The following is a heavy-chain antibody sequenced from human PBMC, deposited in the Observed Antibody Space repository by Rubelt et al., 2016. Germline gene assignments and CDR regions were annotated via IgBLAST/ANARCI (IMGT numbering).Heavy chain of an antibody. D-gene: IGHD6-13*01. V-gene: IGHV1-2*02. J-gene: IGHJ5*02. CDR2: IYPKNGVT. CDR3: ARAYSSSWQRGNRFDP. Sequence: APGQGLEWVGWIYPKNGVTNYAQKFQGRVALTRDTSISTASMELSSLRSDDTAVYYCARAYSSSWQRGNRFDPWGQGTLVTVSS.